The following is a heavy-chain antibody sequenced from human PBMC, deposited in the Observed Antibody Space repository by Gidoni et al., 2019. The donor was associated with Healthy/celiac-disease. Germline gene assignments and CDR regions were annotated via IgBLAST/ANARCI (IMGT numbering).Heavy chain of an antibody. CDR2: IYWNDDK. D-gene: IGHD1-1*01. J-gene: IGHJ6*02. V-gene: IGHV2-5*01. CDR1: GFSLSTSGVG. Sequence: QITLKESGPTLVKPTQTLTLTCTFSGFSLSTSGVGVGWIRQPPGKALEWLALIYWNDDKRYSPSLKSRLTITKDTSKNQVVLTMTNMDPVDTATYYCAHLPSAGTSGDYYYGMDVWGQGTTVTVSS. CDR3: AHLPSAGTSGDYYYGMDV.